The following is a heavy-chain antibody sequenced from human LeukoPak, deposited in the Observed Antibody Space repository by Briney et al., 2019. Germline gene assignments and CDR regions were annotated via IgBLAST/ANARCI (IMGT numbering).Heavy chain of an antibody. V-gene: IGHV3-48*02. D-gene: IGHD3-10*01. CDR1: GFTFSSYS. Sequence: GGSLRLSCAASGFTFSSYSMSWVRQAPGKGLEWVSYISSSSGIIYYADSVKGRFTISRDNAKNSLYLQMSSLRHEDTAVYYCATSSGLDYWGQGTLVTVSS. J-gene: IGHJ4*02. CDR3: ATSSGLDY. CDR2: ISSSSGII.